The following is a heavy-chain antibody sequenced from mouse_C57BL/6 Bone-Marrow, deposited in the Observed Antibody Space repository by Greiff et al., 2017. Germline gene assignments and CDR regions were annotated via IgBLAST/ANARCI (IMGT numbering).Heavy chain of an antibody. J-gene: IGHJ4*01. CDR2: INPNNGGT. D-gene: IGHD3-1*01. V-gene: IGHV1-26*01. Sequence: EVKLQQSGPELVKPGASVKISCKASGYTFTDYYMNWVKQSHGKSLEWIGDINPNNGGTSYNQKFKGKATLTVDKSSSTAYMELRSLTSEDSAVYYCARWNFRDYAMDYWGQGTSVTVSS. CDR1: GYTFTDYY. CDR3: ARWNFRDYAMDY.